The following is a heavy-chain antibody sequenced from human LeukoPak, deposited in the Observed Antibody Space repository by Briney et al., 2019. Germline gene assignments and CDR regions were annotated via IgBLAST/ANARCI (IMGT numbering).Heavy chain of an antibody. D-gene: IGHD5-18*01. CDR1: GFTFSDYY. CDR2: ISSSGSTI. V-gene: IGHV3-11*01. J-gene: IGHJ1*01. Sequence: GGSLRLSCAASGFTFSDYYMSWIRQAPGKGLEWVSYISSSGSTIYYADSVKGRFTISRDNAQNSLSLQMNSLRAEDTAVYYCARSTRRDTEVALAEYFQHWGQGTLVAVSS. CDR3: ARSTRRDTEVALAEYFQH.